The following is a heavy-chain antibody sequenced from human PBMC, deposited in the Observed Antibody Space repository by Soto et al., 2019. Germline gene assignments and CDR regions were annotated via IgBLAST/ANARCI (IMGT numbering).Heavy chain of an antibody. J-gene: IGHJ3*02. Sequence: EFLKICFKGAGYSFTSYWLGWVSQMPGKGLEWMGIIYPGDSDTRYSPSFQGQVTISADKSISTAYLQWSSLKASDTAMYYCARLVHEPGAFDIWGQGTMVTVSS. CDR3: ARLVHEPGAFDI. V-gene: IGHV5-51*01. CDR1: GYSFTSYW. D-gene: IGHD2-2*01. CDR2: IYPGDSDT.